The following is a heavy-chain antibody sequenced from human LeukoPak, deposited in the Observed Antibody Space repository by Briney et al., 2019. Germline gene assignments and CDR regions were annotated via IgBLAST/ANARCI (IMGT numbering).Heavy chain of an antibody. D-gene: IGHD1-26*01. J-gene: IGHJ4*02. CDR2: IYSGGST. CDR1: GFTVSSNY. Sequence: PGGSLRLSCAVSGFTVSSNYMSWVRQAPGKGLEWVSVIYSGGSTYYADSVKGRFTISRDNSKNTLYLQMNSLRAEDTAVYYCAKYSGSYYDYWGQGTLVTVSS. V-gene: IGHV3-66*01. CDR3: AKYSGSYYDY.